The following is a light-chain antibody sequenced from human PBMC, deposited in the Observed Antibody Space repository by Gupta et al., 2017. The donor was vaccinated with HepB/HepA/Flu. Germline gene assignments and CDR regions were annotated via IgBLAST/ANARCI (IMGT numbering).Light chain of an antibody. CDR1: QGISNY. J-gene: IGKJ3*01. V-gene: IGKV1-27*01. Sequence: IQMTQSPSSLSASVGDRITITCRASQGISNYLAWYQQKPGKVPSLLIYAASTLQSGVPSRFSGSGSGTDFTLTISGLQPEDVATYYCQKYNSAPRTFGPGTKVEIK. CDR2: AAS. CDR3: QKYNSAPRT.